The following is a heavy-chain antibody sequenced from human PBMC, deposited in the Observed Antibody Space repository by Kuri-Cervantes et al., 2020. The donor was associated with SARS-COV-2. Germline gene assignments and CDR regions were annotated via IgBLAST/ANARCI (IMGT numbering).Heavy chain of an antibody. D-gene: IGHD6-13*01. J-gene: IGHJ5*02. CDR1: GGSASSGSYY. CDR3: AYSIAATSRWFGP. CDR2: IYYSGST. V-gene: IGHV4-61*01. Sequence: SETLSLTCTVSGGSASSGSYYWSWIRQPPGKGLEWIGYIYYSGSTNYNPSLKSRVTISVDTSKNQFSLKVRSVTAADTAVYYCAYSIAATSRWFGPWGQGTLVTVSS.